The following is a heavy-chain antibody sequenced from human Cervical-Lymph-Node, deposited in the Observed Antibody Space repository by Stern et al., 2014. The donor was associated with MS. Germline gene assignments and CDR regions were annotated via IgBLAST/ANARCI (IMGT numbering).Heavy chain of an antibody. CDR3: ARDMSDFWSDYGHNWFDP. CDR2: INSNTRAP. D-gene: IGHD3-3*01. CDR1: GYTFTKYL. J-gene: IGHJ5*02. V-gene: IGHV7-4-1*02. Sequence: QVQLVESGSELKKPGASVTVSCKASGYTFTKYLLHWVRQAPGQGLESIGWINSNTRAPLYSPDFPGRFVFSLAPSAPTAYLQISRLKTEDTAVYYCARDMSDFWSDYGHNWFDPWGQGTLVTVSS.